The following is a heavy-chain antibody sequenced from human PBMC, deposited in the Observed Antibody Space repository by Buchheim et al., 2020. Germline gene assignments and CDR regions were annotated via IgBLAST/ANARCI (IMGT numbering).Heavy chain of an antibody. Sequence: QVQLVESGGGVVQPGRSLRLSCAASGFTFSSYGMHWVRQAPGKGLEWVAVISYDGSNKYYADSVKGRFTISRDSSKNTLYLQMNSLGREDTAVYYCAKDPSIAVAANAEYFQHWGQGTL. J-gene: IGHJ1*01. CDR1: GFTFSSYG. D-gene: IGHD6-19*01. CDR3: AKDPSIAVAANAEYFQH. CDR2: ISYDGSNK. V-gene: IGHV3-30*18.